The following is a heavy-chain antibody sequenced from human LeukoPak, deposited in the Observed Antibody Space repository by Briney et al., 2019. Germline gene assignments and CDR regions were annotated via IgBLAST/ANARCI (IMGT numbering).Heavy chain of an antibody. J-gene: IGHJ3*02. CDR3: ARSVRYFDSPGAFDI. D-gene: IGHD3-9*01. CDR1: GGSISSYY. CDR2: IYYSGST. V-gene: IGHV4-59*08. Sequence: SETLSLTCTVSGGSISSYYWSWIRQPPGKGLEWIGYIYYSGSTSYNPSLKSRVTISVDTSKSQFSLKLSSVTAADTAVYYCARSVRYFDSPGAFDIWGQGTMVTVSS.